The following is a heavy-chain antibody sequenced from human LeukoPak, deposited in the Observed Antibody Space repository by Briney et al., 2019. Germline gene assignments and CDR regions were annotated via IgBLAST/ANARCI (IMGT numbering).Heavy chain of an antibody. CDR2: INTDGSST. J-gene: IGHJ4*02. CDR3: ARSPGYSDY. CDR1: GFTFSSYW. V-gene: IGHV3-74*01. Sequence: GGSLRLSCAASGFTFSSYWMHWVRQAPEKGLVWVSRINTDGSSTSYADSVKGRFTISRDNSKNTVYLQMNSLRAEDTAVYYCARSPGYSDYWGQGTLVTVSS.